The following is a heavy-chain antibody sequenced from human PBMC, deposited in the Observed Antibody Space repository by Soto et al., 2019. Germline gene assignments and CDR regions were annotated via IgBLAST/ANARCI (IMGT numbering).Heavy chain of an antibody. J-gene: IGHJ5*02. CDR1: GGSISSSSYY. V-gene: IGHV4-39*07. Sequence: SETLSLTCTVSGGSISSSSYYWGWIRQPPGKGLEWIGSIYYSGSTYYNPSLKSRVTISVDTSKNQFSLKLSSVTAADTAVYYCARDPQKYYDILTGYYNGVSSGCWFDPWGQGTLVTVSS. D-gene: IGHD3-9*01. CDR2: IYYSGST. CDR3: ARDPQKYYDILTGYYNGVSSGCWFDP.